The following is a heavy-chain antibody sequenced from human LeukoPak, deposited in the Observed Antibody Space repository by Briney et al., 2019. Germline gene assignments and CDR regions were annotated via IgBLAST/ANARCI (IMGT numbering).Heavy chain of an antibody. V-gene: IGHV4-34*01. CDR1: GGSFSGYY. CDR2: INHSGST. D-gene: IGHD3-22*01. CDR3: ERRSPHYYDSSGYPDAFDI. J-gene: IGHJ3*02. Sequence: KPSETLSLTCAVYGGSFSGYYWSWIRQPPGKGLEWIGEINHSGSTNYNPSLKSRVTISVDTSKNQFSLKLSSVTAADTAVYYCERRSPHYYDSSGYPDAFDIWGQGTMVTVSS.